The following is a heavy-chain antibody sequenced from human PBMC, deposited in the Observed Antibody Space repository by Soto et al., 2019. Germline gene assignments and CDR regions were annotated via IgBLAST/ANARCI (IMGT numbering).Heavy chain of an antibody. D-gene: IGHD4-17*01. CDR2: IIPIFGTA. J-gene: IGHJ6*02. CDR3: ARPAYGDYVPYYYYGMDV. Sequence: QVQLVQSGAEVKKPGSSVKVSCKASGVTFSSYAISWVRQAPGQGLEWMGGIIPIFGTANYAQKFQGRVTITADESTSKAYMELSSLRSEDTAVYYCARPAYGDYVPYYYYGMDVWGQGTTVTVSS. V-gene: IGHV1-69*01. CDR1: GVTFSSYA.